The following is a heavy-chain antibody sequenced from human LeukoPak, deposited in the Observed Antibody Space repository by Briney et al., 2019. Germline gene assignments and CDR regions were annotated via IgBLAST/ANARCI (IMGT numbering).Heavy chain of an antibody. CDR2: INHSGST. V-gene: IGHV4-34*01. CDR3: ARGPPAYYFDY. J-gene: IGHJ4*02. CDR1: GGSFSGYY. Sequence: PSETLSLTCAVYGGSFSGYYWSWIRQPPGXXXXWIGEINHSGSTNYNPSLKSRVTISVDTSKNQFSLKLSSVTAADTAVYYCARGPPAYYFDYWGQGTLVTVSS.